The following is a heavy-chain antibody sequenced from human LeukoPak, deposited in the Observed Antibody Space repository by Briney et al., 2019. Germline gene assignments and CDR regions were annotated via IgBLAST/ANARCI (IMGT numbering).Heavy chain of an antibody. CDR3: ARVISFPSGSEAFDI. D-gene: IGHD2/OR15-2a*01. CDR1: GYSISSGYY. Sequence: SETLSLTCTVSGYSISSGYYWGWIRQPPGKGLEWIGTIYHSGSTYYNPSLKSRVTISVDTSKNQFSLKLSSVTAADTAVYYCARVISFPSGSEAFDIWGQGTMVTVSS. V-gene: IGHV4-38-2*02. CDR2: IYHSGST. J-gene: IGHJ3*02.